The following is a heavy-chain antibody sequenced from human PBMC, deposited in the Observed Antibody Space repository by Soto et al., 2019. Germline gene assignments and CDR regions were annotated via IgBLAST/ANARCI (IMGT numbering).Heavy chain of an antibody. J-gene: IGHJ3*02. CDR3: ARRAFGRSRSFDI. D-gene: IGHD3-16*01. Sequence: GSLLLAGSASGFAFSSHPMSWVRQAPERGLEWVSGISDSGGLTYNADSVKGRFTISRDNSKNTLYLQTNSLRAEDTALYYCARRAFGRSRSFDIWGQGTMVTV. CDR1: GFAFSSHP. CDR2: ISDSGGLT. V-gene: IGHV3-23*01.